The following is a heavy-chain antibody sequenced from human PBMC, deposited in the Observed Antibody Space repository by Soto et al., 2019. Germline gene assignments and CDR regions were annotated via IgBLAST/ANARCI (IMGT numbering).Heavy chain of an antibody. Sequence: GASGKVSCKASGGTFSSYAISWVRQAPGQGLEWMGWISPYTGNTHSASKVQGRLTMTTDTSTSTAYMDLGSLTSDDTAVYYCVMVDNYVTPTPQDVWGQGTTVTVSS. CDR3: VMVDNYVTPTPQDV. CDR1: GGTFSSYA. D-gene: IGHD3-16*01. J-gene: IGHJ6*02. V-gene: IGHV1-18*01. CDR2: ISPYTGNT.